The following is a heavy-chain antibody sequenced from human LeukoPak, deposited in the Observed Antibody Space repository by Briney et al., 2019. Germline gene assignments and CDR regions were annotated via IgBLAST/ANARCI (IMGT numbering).Heavy chain of an antibody. CDR3: AKVPPGGDYFDY. V-gene: IGHV3-23*01. CDR2: ISGSGGST. Sequence: GGSLRLSCAASGFTFSTYAMSWVRQAPGKGLEWVSGISGSGGSTYYADSVRGRLTISRDNSKNTLYLQMNSLRAEDTAVYYCAKVPPGGDYFDYWGQGTLVTVSS. J-gene: IGHJ4*02. D-gene: IGHD3-16*01. CDR1: GFTFSTYA.